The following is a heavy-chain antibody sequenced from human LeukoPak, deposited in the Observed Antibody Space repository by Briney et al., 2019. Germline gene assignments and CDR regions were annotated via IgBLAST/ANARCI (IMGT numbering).Heavy chain of an antibody. CDR3: ARAQYSGSYPEI. Sequence: SVKVSCKASGGTFSSYAISWVRQAPGQGLEWMGGIIPIFGTANYAQKFQGRVTITTDESTSTAYMELSSLRSEDTAVYYCARAQYSGSYPEIWGQGTLVTVSS. CDR1: GGTFSSYA. V-gene: IGHV1-69*05. CDR2: IIPIFGTA. J-gene: IGHJ4*02. D-gene: IGHD5-12*01.